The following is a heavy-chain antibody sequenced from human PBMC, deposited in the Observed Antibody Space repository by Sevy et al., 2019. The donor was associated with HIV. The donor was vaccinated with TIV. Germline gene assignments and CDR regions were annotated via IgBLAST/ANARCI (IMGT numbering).Heavy chain of an antibody. J-gene: IGHJ4*02. CDR2: ISAYSGDT. CDR3: ARDMAVLDELMLRSFGFES. D-gene: IGHD3-16*01. CDR1: GYTFKSYG. V-gene: IGHV1-18*01. Sequence: GAVKVSCKASGYTFKSYGISWVRQAPGQGLERRGWISAYSGDTKYAQKLQGRVNMTTDTSTSTAYTELRSLTSDDTGKYNCARDMAVLDELMLRSFGFESWGQGTLVSVSS.